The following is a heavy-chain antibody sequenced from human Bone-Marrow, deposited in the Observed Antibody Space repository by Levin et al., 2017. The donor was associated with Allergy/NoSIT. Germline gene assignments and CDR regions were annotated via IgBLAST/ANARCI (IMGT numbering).Heavy chain of an antibody. V-gene: IGHV3-15*05. CDR3: TTDISYYYGSGSFVY. CDR1: GFTFTNAW. CDR2: IKSKSHGGTT. Sequence: GESLKISCAASGFTFTNAWMSWVRQAPGKGLEWVGHIKSKSHGGTTDYAAPVKGRFTISRDDSEHKVFLQMNSIKSEDTGVYYCTTDISYYYGSGSFVYWGQGTLVNASS. J-gene: IGHJ4*02. D-gene: IGHD3-10*01.